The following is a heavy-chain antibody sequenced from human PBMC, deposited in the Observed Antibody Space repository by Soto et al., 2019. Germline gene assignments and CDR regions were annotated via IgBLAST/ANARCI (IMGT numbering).Heavy chain of an antibody. CDR3: ATERDEGQLVVDY. J-gene: IGHJ4*02. CDR1: GFTFSSYS. D-gene: IGHD6-6*01. V-gene: IGHV3-21*01. CDR2: ISSSSSYI. Sequence: EVQLVESGGGLVKPGGSLRLSCAASGFTFSSYSMNWVRQAPGKGLEWVSSISSSSSYIYYADSVKGRFTISRDNAKNSLYLQMNSLRAEDTAVYYCATERDEGQLVVDYWGQGTLVTVSS.